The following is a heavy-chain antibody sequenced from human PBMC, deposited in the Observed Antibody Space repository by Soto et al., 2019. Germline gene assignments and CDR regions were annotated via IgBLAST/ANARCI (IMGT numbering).Heavy chain of an antibody. CDR3: ARDLRVTMIVVVTQTFDY. CDR2: ISAYNGNT. Sequence: QVQLVQSGADVKKPGASVKVSCKASGYTFTSYGISWVRQAPGQGLEWMGWISAYNGNTNYAQKLQGRVTMTTDTSTSTAYMELRSLRSDETAVYYCARDLRVTMIVVVTQTFDYWGQGTLVTVSS. D-gene: IGHD3-22*01. V-gene: IGHV1-18*01. J-gene: IGHJ4*02. CDR1: GYTFTSYG.